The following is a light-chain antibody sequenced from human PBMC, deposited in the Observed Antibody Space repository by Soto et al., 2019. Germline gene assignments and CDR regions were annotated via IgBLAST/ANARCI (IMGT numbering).Light chain of an antibody. CDR3: HSYDSSLSGSV. J-gene: IGLJ3*02. Sequence: QSVLTQPPSVSGAPGQRVTISCTGSSSNIGAGYDVHWYQQLPGTAPKLLIYRNNNRPSGVPDRFSGSKSGTSASLAITGLQAEDGADYYCHSYDSSLSGSVFGGGTQLTVL. CDR2: RNN. V-gene: IGLV1-40*01. CDR1: SSNIGAGYD.